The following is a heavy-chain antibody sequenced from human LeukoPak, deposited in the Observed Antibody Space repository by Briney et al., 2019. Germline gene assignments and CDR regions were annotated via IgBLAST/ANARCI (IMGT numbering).Heavy chain of an antibody. CDR1: GFTFSNYR. CDR3: ASYTYGSYGLEY. CDR2: INGDGGSR. Sequence: PGGSLRLSCAASGFTFSNYRMHWVRQAPGEGLVWVARINGDGGSRSYADSVKGRFTISRDNAKGILYLQMNSLRAEDTAVYYCASYTYGSYGLEYWGQGTLVTVSS. D-gene: IGHD1-26*01. J-gene: IGHJ4*02. V-gene: IGHV3-74*01.